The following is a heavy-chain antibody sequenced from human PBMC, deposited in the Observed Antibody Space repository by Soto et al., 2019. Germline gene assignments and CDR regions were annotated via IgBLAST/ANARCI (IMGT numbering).Heavy chain of an antibody. CDR3: AREKGRFDP. J-gene: IGHJ5*02. Sequence: QVQLVQSGAEVKKPGASVKVSCKASGYTFTSYDINWVRQATGQGLEWMGWMNPNSGNTGYAQKFQGRVTMTRNTXXXXXXMEXSSLRSEDTAVYYCAREKGRFDPWGQGTLVTVSS. CDR1: GYTFTSYD. V-gene: IGHV1-8*01. CDR2: MNPNSGNT.